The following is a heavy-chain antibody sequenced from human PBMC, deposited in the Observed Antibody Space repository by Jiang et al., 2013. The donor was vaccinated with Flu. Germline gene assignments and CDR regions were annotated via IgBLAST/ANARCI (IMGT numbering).Heavy chain of an antibody. D-gene: IGHD6-13*01. CDR1: GGSISSYY. CDR3: ARARLLSSSHASDKNWFDP. CDR2: IYYSGST. Sequence: PGLVKPSETLSLTCTVSGGSISSYYWSWIRQPPGKGLEWIGYIYYSGSTNYNPSLKSRVTISVDTSKNQFSLKLSSVTAADTAVYYCARARLLSSSHASDKNWFDPWGQGTLVTVSS. J-gene: IGHJ5*02. V-gene: IGHV4-59*01.